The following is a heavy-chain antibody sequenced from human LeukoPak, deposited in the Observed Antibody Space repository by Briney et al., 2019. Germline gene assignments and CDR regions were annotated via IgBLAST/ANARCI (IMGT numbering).Heavy chain of an antibody. D-gene: IGHD1-1*01. CDR1: GGTFSSYD. CDR3: ARAKKQLERRKPPGYYYYMDV. Sequence: ASVKVSCKASGGTFSSYDINWVRQATGQGLEWMGWMNPNSGNTGYAQKFQGRVTITRNTSISTAYMELSSLRSEDTAVYYCARAKKQLERRKPPGYYYYMDVWGKGTTVTVSS. J-gene: IGHJ6*03. CDR2: MNPNSGNT. V-gene: IGHV1-8*03.